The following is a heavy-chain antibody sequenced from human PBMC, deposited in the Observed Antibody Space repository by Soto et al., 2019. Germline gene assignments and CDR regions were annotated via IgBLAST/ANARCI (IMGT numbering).Heavy chain of an antibody. CDR3: ARAYGSGSYYNPWGYYFDY. Sequence: EVQLVESGGGLVQPGGSLRLSCAASGFTFSSYSMNWARQAPGKGLEWVSYISSSSSTIYYADSVKGRFTISRDNANNSLYLQMNRLRAEDTAVYYCARAYGSGSYYNPWGYYFDYWGQGTLVTVSS. J-gene: IGHJ4*02. CDR1: GFTFSSYS. V-gene: IGHV3-48*01. CDR2: ISSSSSTI. D-gene: IGHD3-10*01.